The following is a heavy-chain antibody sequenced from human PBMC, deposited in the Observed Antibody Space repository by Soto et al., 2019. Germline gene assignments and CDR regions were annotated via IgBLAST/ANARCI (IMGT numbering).Heavy chain of an antibody. CDR1: GGSMSKFC. CDR2: VYATGTS. J-gene: IGHJ5*02. D-gene: IGHD4-17*01. V-gene: IGHV4-4*07. CDR3: VRDGSKTLRDCFDP. Sequence: SATLSLTCSVSGGSMSKFCWSWIRKTAGRGLEWMGRVYATGTSDYNPSLRSRIAMSVDISKKTFSLRLRSVTAAGTGVYYCVRDGSKTLRDCFDPWGQGILVTVS.